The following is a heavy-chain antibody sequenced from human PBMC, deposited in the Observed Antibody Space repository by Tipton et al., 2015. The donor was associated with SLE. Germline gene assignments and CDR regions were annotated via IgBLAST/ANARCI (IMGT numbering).Heavy chain of an antibody. CDR1: GFTFSSYA. Sequence: SLRLSCAASGFTFSSYAMSWVRPAPGKGLEWVSTISGSGGSTYYADSVKGRFTISRDNSKNTLYLQMNSLRAEDTAVYYCAKDKGYYGLGSEGWFDPWGQGLLVTVSS. CDR2: ISGSGGST. J-gene: IGHJ5*02. CDR3: AKDKGYYGLGSEGWFDP. D-gene: IGHD3-10*01. V-gene: IGHV3-23*01.